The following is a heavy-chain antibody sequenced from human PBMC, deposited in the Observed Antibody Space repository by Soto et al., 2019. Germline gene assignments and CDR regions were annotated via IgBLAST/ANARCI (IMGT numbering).Heavy chain of an antibody. J-gene: IGHJ6*03. CDR1: GFTFDDYA. CDR3: AKQGPYCSSASCYRAYYYSYYYMDV. CDR2: ISWNSGNI. D-gene: IGHD2-2*02. Sequence: GGSLRLSCAASGFTFDDYAMHWVRQAPGKGLEWVSGISWNSGNIEYADSVKGRFTISRDNAKNSLYLQMNSLRAEDTALYYCAKQGPYCSSASCYRAYYYSYYYMDVWGKGTTVTVSS. V-gene: IGHV3-9*01.